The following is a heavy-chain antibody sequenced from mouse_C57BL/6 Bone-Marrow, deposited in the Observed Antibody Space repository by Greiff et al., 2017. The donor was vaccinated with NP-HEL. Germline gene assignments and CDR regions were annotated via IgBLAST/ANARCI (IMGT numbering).Heavy chain of an antibody. CDR2: IDPSDSYT. V-gene: IGHV1-69*01. CDR3: ARDGSSYVDFDY. Sequence: QVQLQQPGAELVMPGASVKLSCKASGYTFTSYWMHWVKQRPGQGLEWIGEIDPSDSYTNYNQKFKGKSTLTVDKSSSTAYMQLSSLTSEDSAVYYCARDGSSYVDFDYWGQGTTLTVSS. D-gene: IGHD1-1*01. J-gene: IGHJ2*01. CDR1: GYTFTSYW.